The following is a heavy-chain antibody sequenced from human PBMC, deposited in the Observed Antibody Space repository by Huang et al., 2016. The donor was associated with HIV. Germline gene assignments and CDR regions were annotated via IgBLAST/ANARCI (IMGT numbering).Heavy chain of an antibody. D-gene: IGHD6-13*01. CDR2: ITDNGYT. CDR1: GGSVSGHS. CDR3: ARASWYEPRSWYFGL. Sequence: QVQLQQWGAGLLKASETLSLTCAVYGGSVSGHSWSWIRQPPGKGLEWIGEITDNGYTNYSPSLKSRVTISVHTSRNQFSLKLNSVTAADAAVYYCARASWYEPRSWYFGLWGRGTLVTVSS. V-gene: IGHV4-34*01. J-gene: IGHJ2*01.